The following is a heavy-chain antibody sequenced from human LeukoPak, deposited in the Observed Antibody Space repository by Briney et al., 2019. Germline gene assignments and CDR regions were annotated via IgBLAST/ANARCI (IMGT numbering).Heavy chain of an antibody. Sequence: QTGGSLRLSCAASGFTFSSYEMNWVRQAPGKGLEWVSYISSSSSTIYYADSVKGRFTISRDSAKNSLYLQMNSLRAEDTAVYYCARDELVATITPGDYWGQGTLVTVSS. CDR3: ARDELVATITPGDY. CDR1: GFTFSSYE. CDR2: ISSSSSTI. V-gene: IGHV3-48*03. D-gene: IGHD5-12*01. J-gene: IGHJ4*02.